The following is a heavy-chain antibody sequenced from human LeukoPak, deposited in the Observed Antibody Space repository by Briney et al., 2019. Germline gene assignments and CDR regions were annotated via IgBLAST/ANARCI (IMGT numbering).Heavy chain of an antibody. CDR3: ARWRTYDSSGYCFDY. D-gene: IGHD3-22*01. J-gene: IGHJ4*02. CDR2: IYSGGSA. V-gene: IGHV3-53*01. CDR1: GFTVSSNY. Sequence: GGSLRLSCAASGFTVSSNYMSWVRQAPGKGLEWVAVIYSGGSAYYTDSVKGRFTISRDNSKTPLYLQMNSLRAEDTAVYYCARWRTYDSSGYCFDYWGQGTLVTVSS.